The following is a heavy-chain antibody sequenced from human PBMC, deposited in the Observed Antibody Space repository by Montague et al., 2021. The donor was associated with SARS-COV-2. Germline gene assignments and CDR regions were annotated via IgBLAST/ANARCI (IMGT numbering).Heavy chain of an antibody. CDR2: TYCRSKWYN. V-gene: IGHV6-1*01. D-gene: IGHD1-1*01. Sequence: CAISGDSVSINSATWNWVRQSPSRGLEWLGRTYCRSKWYNDYAXXXRGRVTINPDTSKNQFSLQLNSVTPEDTAIYYCTSGREGNYNVMDVWGQGTTVTVSS. CDR1: GDSVSINSAT. J-gene: IGHJ6*02. CDR3: TSGREGNYNVMDV.